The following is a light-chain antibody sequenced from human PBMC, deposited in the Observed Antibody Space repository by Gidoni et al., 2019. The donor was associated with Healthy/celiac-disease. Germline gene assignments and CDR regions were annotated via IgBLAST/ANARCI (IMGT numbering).Light chain of an antibody. CDR3: QAWDRRV. Sequence: SYELTQPPSVSVSPGQTASITCSGDKLGDTYACWYQQKPGQSPVLVIYQVSKRPSGIPERFSGSNSGNTATLTISGTQAMDEADYYCQAWDRRVFGGGTKLTVL. V-gene: IGLV3-1*01. CDR2: QVS. CDR1: KLGDTY. J-gene: IGLJ2*01.